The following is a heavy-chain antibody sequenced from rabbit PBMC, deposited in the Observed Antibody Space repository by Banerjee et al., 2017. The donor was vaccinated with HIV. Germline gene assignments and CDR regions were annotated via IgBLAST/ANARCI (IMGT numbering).Heavy chain of an antibody. V-gene: IGHV1S40*01. CDR2: INTSSGNT. Sequence: QSLEESGGGLVQPEGSLTLTCKASGIDFSSYWMCWVRQAPGKGLEWIACINTSSGNTVYASWAKGRFTISKTSSTTVTLQMTSLTAADTATYFCARDLAGVIGWNFNLWGQGTLVTVS. J-gene: IGHJ4*01. CDR1: GIDFSSYW. D-gene: IGHD4-1*01. CDR3: ARDLAGVIGWNFNL.